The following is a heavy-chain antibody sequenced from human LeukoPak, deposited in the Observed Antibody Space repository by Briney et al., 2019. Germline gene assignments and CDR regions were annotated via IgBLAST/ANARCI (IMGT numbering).Heavy chain of an antibody. Sequence: GGSLRLSCAVSGFTFSSYWMNWVRQAPGKGLEWVASIRQDGGEKSYVDSVKGRFTISRDNTKNSQYLQMSSLRSEDTAVYYCARDGTAPGLYFDLWGQGTLVTVSS. CDR1: GFTFSSYW. V-gene: IGHV3-7*01. CDR3: ARDGTAPGLYFDL. J-gene: IGHJ4*01. CDR2: IRQDGGEK. D-gene: IGHD6-13*01.